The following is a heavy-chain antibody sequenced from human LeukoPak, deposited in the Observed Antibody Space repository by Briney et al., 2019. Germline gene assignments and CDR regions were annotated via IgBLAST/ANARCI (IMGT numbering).Heavy chain of an antibody. Sequence: SETLSLTCTVSGGSISSGSYYWSWIRQPPGKGLEWIGYIYYSGSTNYNPSLKSRVTISVDTSKNQFSLKLSSVTAADTAVYYCARSNVYCSSTSCYFGYWGQGTLVTVSS. CDR2: IYYSGST. J-gene: IGHJ4*02. D-gene: IGHD2-2*01. V-gene: IGHV4-61*01. CDR3: ARSNVYCSSTSCYFGY. CDR1: GGSISSGSYY.